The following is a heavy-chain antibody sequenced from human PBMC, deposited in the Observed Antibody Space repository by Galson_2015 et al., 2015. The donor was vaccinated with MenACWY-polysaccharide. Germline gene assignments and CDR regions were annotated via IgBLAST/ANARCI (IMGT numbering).Heavy chain of an antibody. V-gene: IGHV1-69*04. J-gene: IGHJ4*02. CDR3: AAPGGRDGFNLDY. Sequence: SVKVSCKASGYTFTTSGITWVRQAPGQGLEWMGRIVPILSLTNYAQKFQGRVTIIADTSTSTAYLELTSLRSDDTAMYYCAAPGGRDGFNLDYWGQGTLVTVSS. CDR1: GYTFTTSG. CDR2: IVPILSLT. D-gene: IGHD5-24*01.